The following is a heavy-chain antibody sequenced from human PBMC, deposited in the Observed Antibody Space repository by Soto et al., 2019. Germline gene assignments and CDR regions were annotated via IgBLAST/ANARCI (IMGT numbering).Heavy chain of an antibody. Sequence: QVELVQSGAEVKKPGSSVKVSCQASEDTFRNYAISWVRQAPGQGLEWMGGIIPIFGTANYAQKFQGRVTITADTSANTVYLERSSLRSEDTAVYYCASTKYDSSAYYYWYLGLWVRGTMVTFSS. D-gene: IGHD3-22*01. CDR3: ASTKYDSSAYYYWYLGL. CDR1: EDTFRNYA. V-gene: IGHV1-69*06. J-gene: IGHJ2*01. CDR2: IIPIFGTA.